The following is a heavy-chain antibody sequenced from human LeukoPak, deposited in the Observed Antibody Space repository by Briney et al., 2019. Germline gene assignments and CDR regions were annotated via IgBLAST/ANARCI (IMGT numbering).Heavy chain of an antibody. J-gene: IGHJ4*02. D-gene: IGHD5-24*01. V-gene: IGHV4-39*01. Sequence: SETLSLTCTVSGGSISSYYWGCIRQPPGKGLEWIGSIYYSGSTYYNPSLKSRVTISLDTSKNQFSLKLSSVTAADTAVYYCARLLTNGYNFEYFDYWGQGTLVTVSS. CDR3: ARLLTNGYNFEYFDY. CDR2: IYYSGST. CDR1: GGSISSYY.